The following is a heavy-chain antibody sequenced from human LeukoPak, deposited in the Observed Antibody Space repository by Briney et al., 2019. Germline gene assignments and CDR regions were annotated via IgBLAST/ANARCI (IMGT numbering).Heavy chain of an antibody. D-gene: IGHD5-18*01. J-gene: IGHJ4*02. CDR3: ARGSYSYGGDY. V-gene: IGHV3-48*03. Sequence: GGSLRLSCAASGFTFSSYEMNWVRQAPGKGLEWVSYISSSGSTIYYADSVKGRFTISRDNAKNSLYLQMNSLRAEDTAVYYCARGSYSYGGDYWGQGTLVTVSS. CDR1: GFTFSSYE. CDR2: ISSSGSTI.